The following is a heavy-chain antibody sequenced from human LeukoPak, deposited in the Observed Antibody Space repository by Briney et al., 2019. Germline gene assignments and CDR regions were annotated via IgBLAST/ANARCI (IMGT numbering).Heavy chain of an antibody. D-gene: IGHD5-18*01. CDR1: GYTSTGYY. J-gene: IGHJ4*02. Sequence: ASVRVSCKASGYTSTGYYMHSVRQATGQGLEWMGWINPNSGGTNYAQKFQGWVTMTRDTSISTAYMELSRLRSDDTAVYYCARGPMVTLPLDYWGQGTLVTVSS. V-gene: IGHV1-2*04. CDR3: ARGPMVTLPLDY. CDR2: INPNSGGT.